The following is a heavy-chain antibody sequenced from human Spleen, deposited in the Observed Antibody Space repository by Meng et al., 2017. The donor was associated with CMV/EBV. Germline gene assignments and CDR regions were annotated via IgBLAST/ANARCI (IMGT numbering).Heavy chain of an antibody. D-gene: IGHD3-3*01. CDR1: GYTFTSYY. Sequence: ASVKVSCKASGYTFTSYYMHWVRQAPGQGLEWMGIINPSGGSTSYAQKFQGRVTMTRDTSTSTVYMELSSLRSEDTAVYYCARGSHNFWSGSSFFYGMDVWGQGTTVTVSS. CDR2: INPSGGST. V-gene: IGHV1-46*01. CDR3: ARGSHNFWSGSSFFYGMDV. J-gene: IGHJ6*02.